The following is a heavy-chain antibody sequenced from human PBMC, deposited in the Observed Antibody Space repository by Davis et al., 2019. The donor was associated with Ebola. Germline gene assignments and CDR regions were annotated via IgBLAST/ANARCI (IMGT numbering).Heavy chain of an antibody. CDR1: GFTFSDYY. Sequence: GGSLRLSCAASGFTFSDYYMSWIRQAPGKGLEWVSYISSSSSYTNYADSVKGRFTISRDNAKNSLYLQMNSLRVEDTALYYCTKGQGYFLDYWGQGTLVTVSS. CDR2: ISSSSSYT. CDR3: TKGQGYFLDY. D-gene: IGHD6-13*01. J-gene: IGHJ4*02. V-gene: IGHV3-11*06.